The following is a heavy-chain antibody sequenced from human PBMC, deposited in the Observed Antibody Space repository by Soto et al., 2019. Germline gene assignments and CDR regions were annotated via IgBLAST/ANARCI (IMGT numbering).Heavy chain of an antibody. J-gene: IGHJ4*02. Sequence: GGSLWNSRVSTGVTINRPDFSWVRQSPGKGLEWVSASGGSDLSTHYADSVKGRFTTSRDSSKNTLYLQMNSLSAEDTAVYYCETHSWDYWGQGTQVTVSS. V-gene: IGHV3-23*01. CDR3: ETHSWDY. D-gene: IGHD1-26*01. CDR2: SGGSDLST. CDR1: GVTINRPD.